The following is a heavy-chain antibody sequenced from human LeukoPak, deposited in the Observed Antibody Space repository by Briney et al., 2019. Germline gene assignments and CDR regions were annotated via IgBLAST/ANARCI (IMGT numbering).Heavy chain of an antibody. D-gene: IGHD4-17*01. CDR3: ARDGDSESYYFYYMDV. J-gene: IGHJ6*03. Sequence: ASVKVSCKASGYTFTSYYMHWVRQAPGQGLEWMGWINPNSGGTNYAHKFQGRVTMTRDTSISTAYMELNRLRSDDTAVYYCARDGDSESYYFYYMDVWGKGTTVTVSS. CDR2: INPNSGGT. V-gene: IGHV1-2*02. CDR1: GYTFTSYY.